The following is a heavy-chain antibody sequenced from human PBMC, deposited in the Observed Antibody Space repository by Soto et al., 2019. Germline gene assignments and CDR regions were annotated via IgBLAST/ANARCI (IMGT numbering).Heavy chain of an antibody. V-gene: IGHV3-7*01. CDR1: GFSFSSYW. J-gene: IGHJ4*02. CDR2: IEQDGSET. D-gene: IGHD3-22*01. Sequence: PGGSLRLSCAASGFSFSSYWMSWVRQVPGGGLEWVANIEQDGSETYYGASVKGRFTVSRDNAKNSVYLEMNSLRVEDTAIYYCARERHYYDKSGYQGYWGQGTLVTVSS. CDR3: ARERHYYDKSGYQGY.